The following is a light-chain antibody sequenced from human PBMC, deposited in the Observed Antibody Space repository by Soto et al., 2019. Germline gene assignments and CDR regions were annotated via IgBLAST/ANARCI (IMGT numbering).Light chain of an antibody. V-gene: IGLV1-40*01. CDR2: DNN. J-gene: IGLJ1*01. CDR1: SSNIGAGYD. Sequence: QPVLTQPPSVSGAPGQRVTISCTGSSSNIGAGYDVHWYQQLPGTAPKLLIYDNNSRPSGVPDRFSGSKSGTSASLAITGLQAEDEGAYYCQSFDNSLSGSDVFGTGTKLTVL. CDR3: QSFDNSLSGSDV.